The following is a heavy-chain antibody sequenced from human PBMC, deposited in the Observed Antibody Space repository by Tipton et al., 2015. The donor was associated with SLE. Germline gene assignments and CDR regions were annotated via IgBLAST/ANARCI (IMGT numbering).Heavy chain of an antibody. Sequence: TLSLTCTVSGGSISSYYWSWIRQPPGKGLEWIGEINHSGSTNYNPSLKSRVTISVDTSKNQFSLKLSSVTAADTAVYYCARGNWAWYFDLWGRGTLVTVSS. D-gene: IGHD7-27*01. CDR3: ARGNWAWYFDL. CDR2: INHSGST. CDR1: GGSISSYY. J-gene: IGHJ2*01. V-gene: IGHV4-34*01.